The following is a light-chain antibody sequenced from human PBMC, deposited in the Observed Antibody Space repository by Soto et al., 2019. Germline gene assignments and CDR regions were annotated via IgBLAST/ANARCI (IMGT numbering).Light chain of an antibody. Sequence: QSVLTQPSSVSGAPGQRVTISCTGSSSNIGAGYDVHWYQQLPGTAPKLLIYGNSNRPSGVPDRFSGSKSGTSASLAITGLQAEDEADYYCQSYDSSLRTSVFGGGTQLTGL. CDR2: GNS. CDR1: SSNIGAGYD. V-gene: IGLV1-40*01. CDR3: QSYDSSLRTSV. J-gene: IGLJ2*01.